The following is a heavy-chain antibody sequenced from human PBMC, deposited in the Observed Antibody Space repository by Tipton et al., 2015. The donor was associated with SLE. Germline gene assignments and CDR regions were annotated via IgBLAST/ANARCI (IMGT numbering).Heavy chain of an antibody. V-gene: IGHV4-59*08. CDR1: GGSFSAYY. CDR3: ARHDSSEHWFDP. J-gene: IGHJ5*02. Sequence: TLSLTCAVYGGSFSAYYWSWIRRPPGKGLEWIGYIYYSGSTNYNPSLKSRVTISVDTSKNQFSLKLSSVTAADTAVYYCARHDSSEHWFDPWGQGTLVTVSS. D-gene: IGHD3-22*01. CDR2: IYYSGST.